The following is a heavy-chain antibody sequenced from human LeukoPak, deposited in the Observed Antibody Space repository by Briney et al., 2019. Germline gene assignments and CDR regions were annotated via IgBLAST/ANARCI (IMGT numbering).Heavy chain of an antibody. CDR3: ARSDSSSWYSLHDY. CDR1: GFTFSSYW. J-gene: IGHJ4*02. CDR2: IKQDGSEK. V-gene: IGHV3-7*01. D-gene: IGHD6-13*01. Sequence: GGSLRLSCAASGFTFSSYWMSWVRQAPGKGLEWVAYIKQDGSEKYYVDSVKGRFTISRDNAKNSLYLQMNSLRAEDTAVYYCARSDSSSWYSLHDYWGQGPLVTVSS.